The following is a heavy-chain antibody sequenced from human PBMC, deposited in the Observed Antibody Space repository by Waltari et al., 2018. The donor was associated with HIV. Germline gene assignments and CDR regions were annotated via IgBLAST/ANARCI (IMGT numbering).Heavy chain of an antibody. V-gene: IGHV1-69*04. Sequence: LVQSGAEVKKPGSSVKVSCKASGGTFSSYAISRVRQAPGQGLEWMGRIIPILGIANYAQKFQGRVTITADKSTSTAYMELSSLRSEDTAVYYCARDRGVHVDSSSWQVGGMGAFDIWGQGTMVTVSS. J-gene: IGHJ3*02. CDR1: GGTFSSYA. CDR2: IIPILGIA. CDR3: ARDRGVHVDSSSWQVGGMGAFDI. D-gene: IGHD6-13*01.